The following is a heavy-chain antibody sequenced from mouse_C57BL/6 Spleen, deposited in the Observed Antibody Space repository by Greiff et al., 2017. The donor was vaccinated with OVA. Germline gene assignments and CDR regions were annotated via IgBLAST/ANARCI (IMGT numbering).Heavy chain of an antibody. J-gene: IGHJ2*01. Sequence: EVKLEESGGDLVKPGGSLKLSCAASGFTFSSYDMSWVRQTPDKRLEWVATISSGGSFTYYPDSVKGRFTISRDNAKNTLYLQMSSLKSEDTAIYSCARHYYGSHDYWGQGTTLTVSS. V-gene: IGHV5-6*02. CDR2: ISSGGSFT. CDR3: ARHYYGSHDY. D-gene: IGHD1-1*01. CDR1: GFTFSSYD.